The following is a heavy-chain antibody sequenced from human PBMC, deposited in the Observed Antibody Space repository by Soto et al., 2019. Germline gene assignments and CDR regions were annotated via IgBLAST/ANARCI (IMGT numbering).Heavy chain of an antibody. CDR2: INGDGTT. CDR3: GRGSGPRGRPY. CDR1: GFIFSDYW. J-gene: IGHJ4*02. V-gene: IGHV3-74*01. Sequence: GGSLRLSWAASGFIFSDYWMHWVRQAPGKGLVWVARINGDGTTTYVDSVKGRFTISRDNAKNMVYLQMNSLRVDDTAMYYCGRGSGPRGRPYWGQGISVTVSS. D-gene: IGHD6-25*01.